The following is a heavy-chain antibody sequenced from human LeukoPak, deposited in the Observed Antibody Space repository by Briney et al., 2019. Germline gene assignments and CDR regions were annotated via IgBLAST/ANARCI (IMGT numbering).Heavy chain of an antibody. CDR1: GFTLADLS. J-gene: IGHJ6*03. CDR2: FDRKNGDT. Sequence: ASVKVSCKVSGFTLADLSMHWVRQAPGEGLEWVGGFDRKNGDTIYAQRFRGRVTLTEDTSTGTAYMDLSSLSADDTAVYYCATGVFCATTTCPGYQHYYYFMDVWGKGTTVTVSS. D-gene: IGHD2-2*01. V-gene: IGHV1-24*01. CDR3: ATGVFCATTTCPGYQHYYYFMDV.